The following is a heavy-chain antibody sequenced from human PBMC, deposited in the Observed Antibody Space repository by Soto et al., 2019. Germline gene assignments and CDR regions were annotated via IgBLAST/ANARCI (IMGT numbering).Heavy chain of an antibody. D-gene: IGHD3-10*01. CDR1: GFTVSSNY. CDR2: IYSGGST. V-gene: IGHV3-53*01. J-gene: IGHJ6*02. CDR3: GRDTGSNVYGSGRPGYYYGMDV. Sequence: PGGSLRLSCAASGFTVSSNYMSWVRQAPGKGLEWVSFIYSGGSTYYADSVKGRFTISRDNSKNTLYLQMNSLRAEDTAVYYCGRDTGSNVYGSGRPGYYYGMDVWGQRTTGTVSS.